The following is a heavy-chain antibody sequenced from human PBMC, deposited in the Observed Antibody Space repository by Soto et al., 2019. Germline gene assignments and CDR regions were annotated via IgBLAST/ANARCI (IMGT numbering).Heavy chain of an antibody. CDR2: IYYSGST. Sequence: SETLSLTCTVSGGSISSGGYYWSWIRQHPGKGLEWIGYIYYSGSTYYNPSLKSRVTISVDTSKNQFSLKLSSVTAADTAVYYCARQHNFWSGYATNQNYGMDVWGQGTTVTVSS. V-gene: IGHV4-31*03. D-gene: IGHD3-3*01. CDR1: GGSISSGGYY. CDR3: ARQHNFWSGYATNQNYGMDV. J-gene: IGHJ6*02.